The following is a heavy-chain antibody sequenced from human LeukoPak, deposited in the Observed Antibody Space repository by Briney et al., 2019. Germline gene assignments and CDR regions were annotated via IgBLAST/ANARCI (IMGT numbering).Heavy chain of an antibody. D-gene: IGHD6-19*01. CDR3: ARHMEEKSSDWTAFDI. V-gene: IGHV4-39*01. Sequence: SETLSLTCTVSGGSISSSSYYWDWIRHPPGKGLEWIGSIYYTGSNYYKPSLKSRATISVDTSRNQFSLQLRSVTAADTAVYYCARHMEEKSSDWTAFDIWGQGTMVTVSS. J-gene: IGHJ3*02. CDR2: IYYTGSN. CDR1: GGSISSSSYY.